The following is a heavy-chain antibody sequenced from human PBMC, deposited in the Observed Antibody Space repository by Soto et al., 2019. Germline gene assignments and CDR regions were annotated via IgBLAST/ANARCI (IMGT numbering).Heavy chain of an antibody. CDR2: IYWNDDK. Sequence: SGPTLVNPTQTLTLTCTFSGFSLSTSGVGVGWIRQPPGKALEWLALIYWNDDKRYSPSLKSRLTITKDTSKNQVVLTMTNMDPVDTATYYCAHSIYYDFWSGYPTLNTPPYGMDVWGQGTTVTVSS. CDR1: GFSLSTSGVG. CDR3: AHSIYYDFWSGYPTLNTPPYGMDV. D-gene: IGHD3-3*01. J-gene: IGHJ6*02. V-gene: IGHV2-5*01.